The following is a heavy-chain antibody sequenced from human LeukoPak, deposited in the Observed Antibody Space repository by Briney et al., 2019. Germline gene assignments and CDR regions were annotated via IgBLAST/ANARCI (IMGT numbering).Heavy chain of an antibody. J-gene: IGHJ3*02. CDR1: GGSISSGGYY. D-gene: IGHD6-19*01. Sequence: SETLSLTCTVSGGSISSGGYYWSWIRQHPGKGLEWIGRIYTSGSTNYNPSLKSRVTISVDTSKNQFSLKLSSVTAADTAVYYCARDSSGWKSNGAFDIWGQGTMVTVSS. CDR2: IYTSGST. V-gene: IGHV4-61*02. CDR3: ARDSSGWKSNGAFDI.